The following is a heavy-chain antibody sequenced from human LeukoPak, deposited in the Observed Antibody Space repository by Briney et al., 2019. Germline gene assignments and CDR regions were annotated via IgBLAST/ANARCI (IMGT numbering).Heavy chain of an antibody. D-gene: IGHD6-13*01. Sequence: GGSLRLSCAASGFTFSSYSMNWVRQAPGKGLEWVSSISSSSGYIYYADSVKGRFTISRDNAENSLYLQMNSLRAEDTAVYYCARDVGYGYFYYYGMDVWGQGTTVTVSS. CDR2: ISSSSGYI. J-gene: IGHJ6*02. CDR1: GFTFSSYS. CDR3: ARDVGYGYFYYYGMDV. V-gene: IGHV3-21*01.